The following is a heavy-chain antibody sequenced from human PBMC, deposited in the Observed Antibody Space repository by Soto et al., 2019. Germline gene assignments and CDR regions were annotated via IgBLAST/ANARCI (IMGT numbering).Heavy chain of an antibody. D-gene: IGHD6-19*01. CDR2: IYHSGST. CDR1: GGSISSSNW. CDR3: ARDFSSSGGLYGEVSYYYYGMDV. Sequence: SETLSLTCAVSGGSISSSNWWSWVRQPPGKGLEWIGEIYHSGSTNYNPSLKSRVTISVDKSKNQFSLKLSSVTAADTAVYYCARDFSSSGGLYGEVSYYYYGMDVWGQGTKVTVSS. V-gene: IGHV4-4*02. J-gene: IGHJ6*02.